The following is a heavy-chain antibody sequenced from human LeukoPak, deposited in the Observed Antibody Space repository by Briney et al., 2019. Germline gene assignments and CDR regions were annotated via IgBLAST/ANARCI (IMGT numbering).Heavy chain of an antibody. D-gene: IGHD2-15*01. CDR1: GGSISSSNW. CDR3: ARRPSVAATLNYFDY. V-gene: IGHV4-4*02. CDR2: IYHSGST. J-gene: IGHJ4*02. Sequence: SETLSLTCAVSGGSISSSNWWSWVRQPPGKGLEWIGEIYHSGSTNYNPSLKSRVTISVDKSKNQFSLKLSSVTAADTAVYYYARRPSVAATLNYFDYWGQGTLVTVSS.